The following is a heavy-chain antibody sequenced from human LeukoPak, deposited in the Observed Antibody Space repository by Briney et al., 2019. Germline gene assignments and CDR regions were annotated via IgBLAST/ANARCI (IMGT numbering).Heavy chain of an antibody. CDR2: ISAYNGNT. Sequence: ASVKVSCKASGYTFTSYGISWVRQAPGQGLEWMGWISAYNGNTNCAQKLQGRVTMTTDTSTSTAYMELRSLRSDDTAVYYCARDYDYVWGSYRYRAVRDYWGQGTLVTVSS. D-gene: IGHD3-16*02. J-gene: IGHJ4*02. CDR1: GYTFTSYG. CDR3: ARDYDYVWGSYRYRAVRDY. V-gene: IGHV1-18*01.